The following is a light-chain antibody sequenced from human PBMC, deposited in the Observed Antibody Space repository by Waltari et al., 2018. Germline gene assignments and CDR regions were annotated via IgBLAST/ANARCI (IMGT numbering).Light chain of an antibody. CDR1: QNINNW. CDR2: KAS. V-gene: IGKV1-5*03. J-gene: IGKJ2*01. CDR3: QQYNSESYT. Sequence: DIQMTQSPSTLAASVGDRITITCRASQNINNWLAWYQQKPGKAPKLLIQKASTLESGVPSRCSGSGSGTEFTLTVSSLQPDDSATYFCQQYNSESYTFGQGTKLEIK.